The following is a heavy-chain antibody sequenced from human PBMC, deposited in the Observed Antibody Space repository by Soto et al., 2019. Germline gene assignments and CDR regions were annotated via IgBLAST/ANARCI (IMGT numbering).Heavy chain of an antibody. CDR1: GFTFSDYY. CDR2: ISSSGSTI. D-gene: IGHD5-12*01. CDR3: ARVSRGRWLRFLRRGYYFDY. J-gene: IGHJ4*02. V-gene: IGHV3-11*01. Sequence: QVQLVESGGGLVKPGGSLRLSCAASGFTFSDYYMSWIRQAPGKGLEWVSYISSSGSTIYYADSVKGRFTISRDNAKNSLFLQINSLTGEDTAVYYCARVSRGRWLRFLRRGYYFDYWGQGTLVTVSS.